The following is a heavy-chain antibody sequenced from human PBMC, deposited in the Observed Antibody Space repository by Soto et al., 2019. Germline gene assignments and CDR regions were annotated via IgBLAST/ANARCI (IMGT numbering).Heavy chain of an antibody. CDR1: GFTFSAFW. J-gene: IGHJ6*02. CDR3: AKDKIGNYYYYGMDV. Sequence: PGGSLRLSCAASGFTFSAFWMTWVRQAPGKGLEWVVNIREDGSVKYYADSVKGRFTISRDNAKNSLFLLMNSLRVEDTAVYYCAKDKIGNYYYYGMDVWGQGTTVTVSS. CDR2: IREDGSVK. V-gene: IGHV3-7*03. D-gene: IGHD2-15*01.